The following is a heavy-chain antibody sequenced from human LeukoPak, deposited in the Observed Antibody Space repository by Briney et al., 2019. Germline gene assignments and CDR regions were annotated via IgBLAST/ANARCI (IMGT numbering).Heavy chain of an antibody. J-gene: IGHJ4*02. V-gene: IGHV3-11*04. CDR3: ARDLLDSGYDLRYFDY. CDR1: GFTFSNAW. CDR2: ISSSGRTI. Sequence: GGSLRLSCAASGFTFSNAWMSWVRQAPGKGLEGVSYISSSGRTIYYADSVKGRFTISRDNAKNSLYLQMNSLRAEDTAVYYCARDLLDSGYDLRYFDYWGQGTLVTVSS. D-gene: IGHD5-12*01.